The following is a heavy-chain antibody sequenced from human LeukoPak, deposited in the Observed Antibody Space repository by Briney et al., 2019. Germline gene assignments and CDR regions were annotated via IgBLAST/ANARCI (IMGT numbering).Heavy chain of an antibody. V-gene: IGHV1-69*13. Sequence: SVKVSCKASGGTFSSYAISWVRQAPGQGLEWMGGIIPIFGTANYAQKFQGRVTITADESTSTAYMELGSLRSEDTAVYYCARGLRYSPTDYWGQGTLVTVSS. J-gene: IGHJ4*02. CDR1: GGTFSSYA. D-gene: IGHD5-18*01. CDR2: IIPIFGTA. CDR3: ARGLRYSPTDY.